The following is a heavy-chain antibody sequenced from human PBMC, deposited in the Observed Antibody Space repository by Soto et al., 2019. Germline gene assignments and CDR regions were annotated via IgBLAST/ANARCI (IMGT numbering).Heavy chain of an antibody. V-gene: IGHV4-38-2*02. CDR2: IYHSGST. CDR1: GYSISSGYY. CDR3: ARDRYGYTRWFDP. D-gene: IGHD5-18*01. Sequence: KPSETLSLTCAVSGYSISSGYYWGWIRQPPGKGLEWIGSIYHSGSTYYNPSLKSRVTISVDTSKNQFSLKLSSVTAADTAVYYCARDRYGYTRWFDPWGQGTLVAVSS. J-gene: IGHJ5*02.